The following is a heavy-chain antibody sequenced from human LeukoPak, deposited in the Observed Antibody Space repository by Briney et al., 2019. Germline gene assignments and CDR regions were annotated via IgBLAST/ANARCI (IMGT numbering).Heavy chain of an antibody. CDR3: AKGFLGGTDQYFDS. CDR2: IGSGGGST. CDR1: GSTFSSYA. Sequence: GGSLRLSCEASGSTFSSYATNWVRQAPGKGLEWVSAIGSGGGSTDYADSVQGRFTISRDNSKSTLYLQMNSLRAEDTAVYYCAKGFLGGTDQYFDSWGQGTLVTVSS. J-gene: IGHJ4*02. D-gene: IGHD6-19*01. V-gene: IGHV3-23*01.